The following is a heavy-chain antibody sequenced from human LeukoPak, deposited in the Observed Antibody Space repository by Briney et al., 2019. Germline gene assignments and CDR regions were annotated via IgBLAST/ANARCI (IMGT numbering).Heavy chain of an antibody. CDR3: ARDVREELPGRY. Sequence: GGSLRLSCAASGLTVSINYMSWVRRAPGKGLEWVSVIYSGGSTYYADSVKGRFTISRDNSKNTLYLQMNSLRAEDTAVYYCARDVREELPGRYWGEGTLVTV. CDR2: IYSGGST. V-gene: IGHV3-66*02. J-gene: IGHJ4*02. CDR1: GLTVSINY. D-gene: IGHD1-7*01.